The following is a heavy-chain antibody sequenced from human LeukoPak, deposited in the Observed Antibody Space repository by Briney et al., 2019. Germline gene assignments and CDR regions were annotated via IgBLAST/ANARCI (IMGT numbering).Heavy chain of an antibody. D-gene: IGHD3-22*01. CDR3: ARDYYYDSSALGY. V-gene: IGHV4-39*07. J-gene: IGHJ4*02. CDR2: IYYSGST. Sequence: SETLSLTCTVSGGSISSSSYYWGWIRQPPGKGLEWIGSIYYSGSTYYNPSLKSRVTISVDTSKNQFSLKLSSVTAADTAVYYCARDYYYDSSALGYWGQGTLVTVSS. CDR1: GGSISSSSYY.